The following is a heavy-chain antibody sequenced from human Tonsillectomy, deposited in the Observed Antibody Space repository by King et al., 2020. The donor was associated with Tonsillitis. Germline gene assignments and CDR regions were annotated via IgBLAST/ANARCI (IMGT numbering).Heavy chain of an antibody. CDR2: IKQDGSEK. Sequence: VQLVQSGGGLVQPGGSLRLSCAASGFTFSSYWMSWVRQAPGKGLEWVANIKQDGSEKYYVDSVKGRFTISRDNAKNSLYLQMNSLRAEDTAVYYCARDSYSDYYYGMDVWGQGTTVTVSS. J-gene: IGHJ6*02. D-gene: IGHD4-11*01. CDR1: GFTFSSYW. V-gene: IGHV3-7*03. CDR3: ARDSYSDYYYGMDV.